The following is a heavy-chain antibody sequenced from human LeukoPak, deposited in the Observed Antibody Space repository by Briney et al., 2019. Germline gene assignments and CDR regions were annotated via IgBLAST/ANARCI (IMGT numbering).Heavy chain of an antibody. CDR1: GFTFWTYG. CDR2: ITGSGSDT. D-gene: IGHD3-22*01. Sequence: GGSLRLSCAASGFTFWTYGMSWVRQAPGKGLEWVSTITGSGSDTYFAASVKGRFTISRDNSKNTLYLHMNSLRAEDTAVYFCAKEYSSTAYYLGDAFDIWGQGTMVTVSS. V-gene: IGHV3-23*01. CDR3: AKEYSSTAYYLGDAFDI. J-gene: IGHJ3*02.